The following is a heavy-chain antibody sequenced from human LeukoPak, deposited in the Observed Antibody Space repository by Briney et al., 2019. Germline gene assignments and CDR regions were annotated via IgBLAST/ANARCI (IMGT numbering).Heavy chain of an antibody. CDR2: ISAYNGNT. CDR3: ARETYSGSYFDY. V-gene: IGHV1-18*01. D-gene: IGHD1-26*01. J-gene: IGHJ4*02. CDR1: GYTFTSYG. Sequence: ASVKVSCKASGYTFTSYGISWVRQAPGQGLGWMGWISAYNGNTSYAQKFQGRVTMTRDMSTSTVYMELSSLRSEDTAVYYCARETYSGSYFDYWGQGTLVTVSS.